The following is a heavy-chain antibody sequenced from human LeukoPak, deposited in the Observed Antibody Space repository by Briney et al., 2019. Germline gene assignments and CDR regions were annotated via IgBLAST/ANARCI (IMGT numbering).Heavy chain of an antibody. CDR1: GFTFDDYG. J-gene: IGHJ4*02. D-gene: IGHD3-10*01. CDR2: ISYDGSNK. Sequence: PGGSLRLSCAASGFTFDDYGMHWVRQAPGKGLEWVAVISYDGSNKYYADSVKGRFTISRDNSKNTLYLQMNSLRAEDTAVYYCAKVVGPKARGVIIAYFDYWGQGTLVTVFS. V-gene: IGHV3-30*18. CDR3: AKVVGPKARGVIIAYFDY.